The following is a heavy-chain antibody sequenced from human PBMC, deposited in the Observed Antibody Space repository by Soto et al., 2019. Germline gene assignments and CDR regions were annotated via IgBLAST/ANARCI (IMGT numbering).Heavy chain of an antibody. CDR1: GGTFTSTA. D-gene: IGHD6-13*01. Sequence: QVLLVQSSAEVKKPGSSVKVSCKASGGTFTSTAFSWVRQAPGQGLEWMGGIIPVLGRPNYAQKFQARLTVTADASTTTVHMELSSLRSDDTAVYYCASSAGLDHLLNYYGLNVWGQVTTVTVSS. V-gene: IGHV1-69*01. J-gene: IGHJ6*02. CDR2: IIPVLGRP. CDR3: ASSAGLDHLLNYYGLNV.